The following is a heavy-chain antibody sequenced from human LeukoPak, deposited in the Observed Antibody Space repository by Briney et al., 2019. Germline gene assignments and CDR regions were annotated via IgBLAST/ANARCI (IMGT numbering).Heavy chain of an antibody. V-gene: IGHV3-9*01. CDR1: GFTFDDYA. D-gene: IGHD6-19*01. J-gene: IGHJ5*02. CDR2: ISWNSGSI. Sequence: GGSLRLSGAASGFTFDDYAMLWVRQAPGKGLEWVSGISWNSGSIGYADSVKGRFTISRDNAKNSLYLQMNSLSAEDTALYSCAKGIAVAGTRDWFDPWGQGTLVTVSS. CDR3: AKGIAVAGTRDWFDP.